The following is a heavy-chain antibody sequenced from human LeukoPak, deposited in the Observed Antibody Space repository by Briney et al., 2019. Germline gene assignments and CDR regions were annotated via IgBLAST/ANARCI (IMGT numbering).Heavy chain of an antibody. V-gene: IGHV4-34*01. CDR1: GGSLSGYS. D-gene: IGHD2-2*01. CDR3: ARVPGRPAAVFDY. CDR2: LNHSGST. J-gene: IGHJ4*02. Sequence: PSETLSLTCAVYGGSLSGYSWSWIRQPPGKGLEWIGELNHSGSTSYNPSLKSRVTISVDTSKNQFSLKLSSVTAADSAFYYCARVPGRPAAVFDYWGQGTLVTVSS.